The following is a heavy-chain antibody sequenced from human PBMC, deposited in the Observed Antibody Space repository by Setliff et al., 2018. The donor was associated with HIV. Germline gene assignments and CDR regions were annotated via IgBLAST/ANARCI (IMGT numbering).Heavy chain of an antibody. CDR2: IWFDGNKK. CDR1: GFRFRSYG. V-gene: IGHV3-33*08. J-gene: IGHJ4*02. Sequence: PGGSLRLSCAASGFRFRSYGMHWVRQAPGKGLEWVAIIWFDGNKKYYADSVKGRFTISRDNSKNTLYLQMNSLRAEDTAVYYCARDLDPDYYDSSQPGYWGQGTLVTVSS. D-gene: IGHD3-22*01. CDR3: ARDLDPDYYDSSQPGY.